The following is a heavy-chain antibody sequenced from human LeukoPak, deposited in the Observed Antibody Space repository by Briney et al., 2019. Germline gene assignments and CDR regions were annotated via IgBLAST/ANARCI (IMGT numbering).Heavy chain of an antibody. CDR3: AKGTRFDP. CDR2: ISYDGSNK. Sequence: GGSLRLSCAASGFTFSSYGMHWVRQAPGKGLEWVAVISYDGSNKYYADSVKGRFTISRGNSKNTLYLQMNSLRAEDTAVYYCAKGTRFDPWGQGTLVTVSS. CDR1: GFTFSSYG. J-gene: IGHJ5*02. V-gene: IGHV3-30*18.